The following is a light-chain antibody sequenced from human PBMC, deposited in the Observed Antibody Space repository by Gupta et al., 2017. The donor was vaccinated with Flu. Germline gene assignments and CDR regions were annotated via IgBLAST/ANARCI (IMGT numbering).Light chain of an antibody. J-gene: IGLJ3*02. CDR2: EGT. CDR1: SSESGNYTL. Sequence: HSVLTQPAPVPGPPVQAITISCTRRSSESGNYTLVSWYQQHPGKAPKLIIYEGTRRPSGVSNRFSASKSGSTASLTISGPQAEDEADYHCCSYAGLSTWVFGGGTKLTVL. V-gene: IGLV2-23*01. CDR3: CSYAGLSTWV.